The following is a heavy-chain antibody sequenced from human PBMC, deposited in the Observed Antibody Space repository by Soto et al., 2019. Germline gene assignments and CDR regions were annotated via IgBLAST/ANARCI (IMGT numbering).Heavy chain of an antibody. V-gene: IGHV4-61*01. Sequence: QVQLQESGPGLVKPSETLSLTCTVSGGSVSSGSYYWSWIRQPPGKGLEWIGYIYYSGSTNYNPPLKSRVTISVDTSKNQFSLKLSSVTAADTAVYYCATGAGSSWYGYYYGMDVWGQGTTVTVSS. CDR1: GGSVSSGSYY. CDR2: IYYSGST. J-gene: IGHJ6*02. D-gene: IGHD6-13*01. CDR3: ATGAGSSWYGYYYGMDV.